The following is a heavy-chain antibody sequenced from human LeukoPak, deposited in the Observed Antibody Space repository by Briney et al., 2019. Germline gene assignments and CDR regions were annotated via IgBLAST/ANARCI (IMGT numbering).Heavy chain of an antibody. CDR2: ITSSSSTI. CDR3: ARVAYGSGSYYRHFDY. D-gene: IGHD3-10*01. J-gene: IGHJ4*02. Sequence: GGSLRLSCAAPGFTFSSYSMNWVRQAPGKGLEWVSYITSSSSTIYYADSAKGRFTISRDNAKNSLYLQMNSLRAEDTAVYYCARVAYGSGSYYRHFDYWGQGTLVTVSS. V-gene: IGHV3-48*01. CDR1: GFTFSSYS.